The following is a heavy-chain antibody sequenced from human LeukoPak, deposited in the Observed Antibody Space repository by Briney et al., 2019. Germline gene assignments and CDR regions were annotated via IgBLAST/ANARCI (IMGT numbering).Heavy chain of an antibody. CDR1: GGSISSSNW. CDR2: IYHSGST. Sequence: SGTLSLTCAVSGGSISSSNWWSWVRQPPGKGLEWIGEIYHSGSTNYNPSLKSRVTISVDKSKNQFSLKLSSVTAADTAVYYCATLKKNYYDSSAPGGYWGQGTLVTVSS. V-gene: IGHV4-4*02. J-gene: IGHJ4*02. D-gene: IGHD3-22*01. CDR3: ATLKKNYYDSSAPGGY.